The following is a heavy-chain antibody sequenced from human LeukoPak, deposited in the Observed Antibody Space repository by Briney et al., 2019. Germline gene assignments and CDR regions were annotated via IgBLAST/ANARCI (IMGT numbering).Heavy chain of an antibody. J-gene: IGHJ6*02. D-gene: IGHD2-2*01. CDR1: GFTFSNYA. CDR2: ISYSGST. V-gene: IGHV4-59*01. CDR3: ARAQLNLVVDFGMDV. Sequence: LRLSCAASGFTFSNYAMHWVRQAPGKGLEWIGYISYSGSTNYNPSLKSRVTFSVDTSKSQFSLKLSSVTAADSAVYYCARAQLNLVVDFGMDVWGQGTTVTVSS.